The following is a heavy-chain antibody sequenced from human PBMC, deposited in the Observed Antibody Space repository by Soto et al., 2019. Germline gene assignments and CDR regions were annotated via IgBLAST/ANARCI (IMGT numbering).Heavy chain of an antibody. CDR3: ARVAYYDSSGYYSGYFQH. D-gene: IGHD3-22*01. CDR2: IYYSGST. V-gene: IGHV4-31*03. Sequence: TSETLSLTCTVSGGSISSGGYYWSWIRQHPGKGLEWIGYIYYSGSTYYNPSLKSRVTISVDTSKNQFSLKLSSVTAADTAVYYCARVAYYDSSGYYSGYFQHWGQGTLVTVSS. J-gene: IGHJ1*01. CDR1: GGSISSGGYY.